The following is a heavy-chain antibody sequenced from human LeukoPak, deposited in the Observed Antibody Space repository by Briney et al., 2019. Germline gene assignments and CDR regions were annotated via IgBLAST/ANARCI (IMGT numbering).Heavy chain of an antibody. CDR2: INHSGST. J-gene: IGHJ4*02. CDR3: ARGYDFWSGYYLDY. Sequence: SETLSLTCAVYGGSFSGYYWSWIRQPPGKGLEWIGEINHSGSTNYNPSLKSRVTISVDTSKNQFSLKLSSVTAADTAVYYCARGYDFWSGYYLDYWGQGTLVTVPS. CDR1: GGSFSGYY. D-gene: IGHD3-3*01. V-gene: IGHV4-34*01.